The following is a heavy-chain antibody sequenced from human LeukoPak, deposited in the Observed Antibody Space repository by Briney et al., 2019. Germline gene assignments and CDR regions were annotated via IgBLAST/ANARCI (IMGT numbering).Heavy chain of an antibody. J-gene: IGHJ3*02. CDR1: GGSISSYY. CDR3: ARRSIVVVPAAILHAFDI. CDR2: INHSGST. V-gene: IGHV4-34*01. D-gene: IGHD2-2*01. Sequence: PSETLSLTCTVSGGSISSYYWSWIRQPPGKGLEWIGEINHSGSTNYNPSLKSRVTISVDTSKNQFSLKLSSVTAADTAVYYCARRSIVVVPAAILHAFDIWGQGTMVTVSS.